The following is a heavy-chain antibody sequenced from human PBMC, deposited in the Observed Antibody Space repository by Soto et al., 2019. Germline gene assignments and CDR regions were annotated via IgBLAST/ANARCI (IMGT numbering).Heavy chain of an antibody. Sequence: GGSLRLSCTASGFTFSSYSVNWVRQAPGKGLEWVSSISGSSTYIYYADSVKGRFTISRDNAKNSVYLQMSSLSAEDTAVYYCARKGAGVWEPYYFDYWGQGTLVTVSS. V-gene: IGHV3-21*01. J-gene: IGHJ4*02. CDR3: ARKGAGVWEPYYFDY. D-gene: IGHD1-26*01. CDR1: GFTFSSYS. CDR2: ISGSSTYI.